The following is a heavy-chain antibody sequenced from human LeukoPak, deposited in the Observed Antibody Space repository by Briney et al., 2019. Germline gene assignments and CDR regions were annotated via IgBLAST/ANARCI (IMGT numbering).Heavy chain of an antibody. CDR1: GGSFSGYY. J-gene: IGHJ4*02. V-gene: IGHV4-34*01. CDR2: INHSGST. Sequence: SETLSLTCAVYGGSFSGYYWSWIRQPPGKGLEWIGEINHSGSTNYNPSLKSRVTISVDTSKNQFSLKLSSVTAADTAVYYCARGRVATGRGNCKFDYWGQGTLVTVSS. CDR3: ARGRVATGRGNCKFDY. D-gene: IGHD5-12*01.